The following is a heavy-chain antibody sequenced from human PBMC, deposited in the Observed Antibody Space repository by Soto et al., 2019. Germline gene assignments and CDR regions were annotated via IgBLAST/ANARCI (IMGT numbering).Heavy chain of an antibody. J-gene: IGHJ4*01. Sequence: SETLSLTCTVSGGSITSYYWSWIRQPPGKGLEWIGYINNSGSTSYNPSLQSRVTISADVSKNQFSLDLRSVTAADTAVYYCARRWSGTDYWGHGTLVTVSS. CDR2: INNSGST. D-gene: IGHD3-10*01. CDR3: ARRWSGTDY. V-gene: IGHV4-59*01. CDR1: GGSITSYY.